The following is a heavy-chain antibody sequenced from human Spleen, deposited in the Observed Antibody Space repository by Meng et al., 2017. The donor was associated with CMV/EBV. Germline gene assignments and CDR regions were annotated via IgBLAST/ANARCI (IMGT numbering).Heavy chain of an antibody. Sequence: GGSLRLSCAASGFMLSTYWMTGGRQAPGKGLEWVANIKQDGNEPYYVDTVKGRFTIARDNAKNSLYLQMNSLRVEDTAVYYGGRDSDLYESSGPDYWGQGTLVTVSS. J-gene: IGHJ4*02. CDR3: GRDSDLYESSGPDY. D-gene: IGHD3-22*01. V-gene: IGHV3-7*01. CDR1: GFMLSTYW. CDR2: IKQDGNEP.